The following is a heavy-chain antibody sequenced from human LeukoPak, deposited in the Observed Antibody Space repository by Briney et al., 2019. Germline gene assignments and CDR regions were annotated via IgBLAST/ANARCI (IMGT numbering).Heavy chain of an antibody. J-gene: IGHJ4*02. D-gene: IGHD6-25*01. V-gene: IGHV3-23*01. CDR1: GFTFSSYA. CDR3: AKRDLAAGYFDY. CDR2: ISGSGGST. Sequence: PGGPLRFSCAPSGFTFSSYAMSWVRQAPGKGLEWVSAISGSGGSTYYADSVKGRFTISRDNSKNTLYLQMNSLRAEDTAVYYCAKRDLAAGYFDYWGQGTLVTVSS.